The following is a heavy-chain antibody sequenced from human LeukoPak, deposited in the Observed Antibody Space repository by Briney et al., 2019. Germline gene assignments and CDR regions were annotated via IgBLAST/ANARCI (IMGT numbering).Heavy chain of an antibody. CDR3: ARSFWDYSTSRAFDY. J-gene: IGHJ4*02. Sequence: GGSLRLSCAASGFTFSSYAMSWVRQAPGKGLEWVSGINWNGGSTGYADSVKGRFTISRDNAKNSLYLQMNSLRAEDTALYYCARSFWDYSTSRAFDYWGQGTLVTVSS. D-gene: IGHD4-11*01. V-gene: IGHV3-20*04. CDR2: INWNGGST. CDR1: GFTFSSYA.